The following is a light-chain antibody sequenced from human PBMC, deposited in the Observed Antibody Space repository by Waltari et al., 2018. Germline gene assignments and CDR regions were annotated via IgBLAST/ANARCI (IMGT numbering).Light chain of an antibody. CDR1: QDINNY. V-gene: IGKV1-33*01. Sequence: DIQMTQSPSSLSASVGDRVTITCRASQDINNYLSWYQQKPGKAPKPLIYYVSILETGVPSRCSGSRSGTDYTLTISSLQPEDIATYYCQQYNNSPYNFGQGTKVEI. CDR3: QQYNNSPYN. CDR2: YVS. J-gene: IGKJ2*01.